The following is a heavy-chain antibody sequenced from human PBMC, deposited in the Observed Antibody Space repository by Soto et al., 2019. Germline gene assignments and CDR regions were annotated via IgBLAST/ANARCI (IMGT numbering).Heavy chain of an antibody. CDR2: IFTGGST. V-gene: IGHV3-53*01. CDR1: GFTVSSNY. J-gene: IGHJ1*01. D-gene: IGHD4-4*01. CDR3: ARDLGRDSNQH. Sequence: EVQLVESGGGLIQRGGSLRLSCAASGFTVSSNYMSWVRQAPGKGLEWVSVIFTGGSTSYADSVKGRFTISRDTSKNTVYLLMNSLRAEDTAVYYCARDLGRDSNQHWGQGTLVTVSS.